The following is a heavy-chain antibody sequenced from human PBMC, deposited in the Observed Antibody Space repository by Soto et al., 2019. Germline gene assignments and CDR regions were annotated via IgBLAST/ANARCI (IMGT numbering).Heavy chain of an antibody. CDR1: GYTFTSYY. J-gene: IGHJ2*01. Sequence: QVQLVQSGAEVKKPGASVKVSCKASGYTFTSYYMHWVRQAPGQGLEWMGIINPSGGSTSYAQKFQGRVTMTRDTSTSTVYMELSSLRSEDTAVYYCARVAGTTVTTYWYFDLWGRGTLVTVSS. V-gene: IGHV1-46*01. CDR2: INPSGGST. CDR3: ARVAGTTVTTYWYFDL. D-gene: IGHD4-17*01.